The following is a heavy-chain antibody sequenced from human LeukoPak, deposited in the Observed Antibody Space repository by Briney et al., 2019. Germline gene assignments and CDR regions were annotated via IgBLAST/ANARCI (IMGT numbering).Heavy chain of an antibody. D-gene: IGHD5-18*01. V-gene: IGHV4-4*07. Sequence: PSETLSLTCTVSGGSISSYYWSWIRQPAGKGLEWIGRIYTSGSTNYNPSLKSRVTMSADTSKNQFSLKLSSVTAADTAVYYCARDRRADTAMVTPFDYWGQGTLVTVSS. CDR1: GGSISSYY. CDR2: IYTSGST. CDR3: ARDRRADTAMVTPFDY. J-gene: IGHJ4*02.